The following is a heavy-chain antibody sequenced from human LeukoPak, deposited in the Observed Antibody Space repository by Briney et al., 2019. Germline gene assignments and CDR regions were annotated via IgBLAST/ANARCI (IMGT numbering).Heavy chain of an antibody. CDR3: ARQSPNMAPWPYHFDY. J-gene: IGHJ4*02. CDR1: GFTLSRYG. CDR2: INSEGSST. D-gene: IGHD2/OR15-2a*01. V-gene: IGHV3-74*01. Sequence: GGSLRLSCAASGFTLSRYGMNWVRQAPGKGLVWVSRINSEGSSTTYADSVKGRFTISRDNAKNTLILQMNSLRAEDTAVYYCARQSPNMAPWPYHFDYWGQGTLVTVSS.